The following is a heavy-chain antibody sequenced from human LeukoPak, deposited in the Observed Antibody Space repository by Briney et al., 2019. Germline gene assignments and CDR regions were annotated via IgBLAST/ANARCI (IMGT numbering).Heavy chain of an antibody. J-gene: IGHJ6*02. V-gene: IGHV4-4*02. CDR3: ARGGRGYYDSGGSTHALVYGMDV. Sequence: SETLSLTCAVSGGSISNSNWWSWVRQPPGKGLEWIGEIYHSGSANYNPSLKSRVTISVDKSKNQFSLKLRSVTAADTAVYYCARGGRGYYDSGGSTHALVYGMDVWGQGTTVTVSS. CDR1: GGSISNSNW. CDR2: IYHSGSA. D-gene: IGHD3-22*01.